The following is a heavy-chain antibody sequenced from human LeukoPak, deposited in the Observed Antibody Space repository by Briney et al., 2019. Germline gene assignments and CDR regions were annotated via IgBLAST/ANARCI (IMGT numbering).Heavy chain of an antibody. Sequence: GGSLRLSCAASGFTFSSYSMNWVRQAPGKGLEWVSSISSSSSYIYYADSVKGRFTISRDNAKNSLYLQMNSLRAEDTAVYYCARDLPNYYGSGSTFDYWGQGTLVIVSS. V-gene: IGHV3-21*01. CDR3: ARDLPNYYGSGSTFDY. CDR1: GFTFSSYS. D-gene: IGHD3-10*01. CDR2: ISSSSSYI. J-gene: IGHJ4*02.